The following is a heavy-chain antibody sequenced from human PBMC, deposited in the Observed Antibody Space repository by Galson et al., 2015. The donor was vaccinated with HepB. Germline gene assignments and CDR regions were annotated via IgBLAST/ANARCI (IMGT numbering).Heavy chain of an antibody. J-gene: IGHJ3*01. CDR1: GFSFSRFG. V-gene: IGHV3-23*01. CDR3: AKRVVTTYHDAFDV. D-gene: IGHD3-22*01. CDR2: ISVGGGGT. Sequence: SLRLSCAASGFSFSRFGMNWVRQAPGKGLEWVSGISVGGGGTYYADSGKGRFTISRDDSKNTLYLQMNSLRAEDTAVYYCAKRVVTTYHDAFDVWGQGTMVTVSS.